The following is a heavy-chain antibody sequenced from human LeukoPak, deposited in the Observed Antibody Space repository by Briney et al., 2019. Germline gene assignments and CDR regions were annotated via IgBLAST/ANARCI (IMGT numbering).Heavy chain of an antibody. D-gene: IGHD6-13*01. Sequence: ASVKVSCKASGGTFSSSAIIWVRQAPGQGLEWMGGIIPIFGTTNYAQKFQGRVTITADKSTSTAYMELSSLRSEDTAVYYCARGAHSGYSSSWYHYWGQGTLVTVSS. CDR1: GGTFSSSA. CDR2: IIPIFGTT. V-gene: IGHV1-69*06. J-gene: IGHJ4*02. CDR3: ARGAHSGYSSSWYHY.